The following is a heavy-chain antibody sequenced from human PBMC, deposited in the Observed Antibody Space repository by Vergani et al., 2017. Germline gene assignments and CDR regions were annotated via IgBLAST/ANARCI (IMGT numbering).Heavy chain of an antibody. CDR3: AKAGSVTSGSLQYNFYMDV. D-gene: IGHD3-10*01. Sequence: QVQLAESGGGRVQPGRSLRLSCAASGFSFSSHAIHWFRQAPGKGLELLAVISNDGSKKYYADSVKGRFTISRDNSKNTLDLQMNSLRTQDTAVYYCAKAGSVTSGSLQYNFYMDVWGKGTTVTVS. CDR1: GFSFSSHA. V-gene: IGHV3-30*18. CDR2: ISNDGSKK. J-gene: IGHJ6*03.